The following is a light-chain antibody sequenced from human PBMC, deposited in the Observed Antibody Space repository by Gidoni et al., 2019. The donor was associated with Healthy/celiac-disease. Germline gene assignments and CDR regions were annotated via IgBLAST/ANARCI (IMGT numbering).Light chain of an antibody. Sequence: DIQLTQSPSFLSASVGDRVTSTCRASQGISSDLACYQQKPGKAPKPLIYAASTLQSGVPSRFSGSVSGTEFTLTISSLQPEDFATYYCQQLNSYLPFTFGPGTKVDIK. CDR3: QQLNSYLPFT. CDR2: AAS. J-gene: IGKJ3*01. CDR1: QGISSD. V-gene: IGKV1-9*01.